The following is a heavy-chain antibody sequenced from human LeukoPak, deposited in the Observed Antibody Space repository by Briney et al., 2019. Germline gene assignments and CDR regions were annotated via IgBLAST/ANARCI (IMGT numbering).Heavy chain of an antibody. D-gene: IGHD3-22*01. J-gene: IGHJ4*02. V-gene: IGHV4-4*07. Sequence: SETLSLTCTVSGGSISSYYWSWIRQPAGKGLEWIGRIYTSGSTNYNPSLKSRVTMPVDTSKNQFSLKLSSVTAADTAVYYCARDSRPYYYDSSGYYVPYYFDYWGQGTLVTVSS. CDR1: GGSISSYY. CDR2: IYTSGST. CDR3: ARDSRPYYYDSSGYYVPYYFDY.